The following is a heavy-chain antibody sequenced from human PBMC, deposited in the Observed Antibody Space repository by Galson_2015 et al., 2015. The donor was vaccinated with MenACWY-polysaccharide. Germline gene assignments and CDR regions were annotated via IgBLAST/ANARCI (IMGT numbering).Heavy chain of an antibody. CDR2: INSNSGGT. CDR1: GYTFAGYY. V-gene: IGHV1-2*02. J-gene: IGHJ4*02. CDR3: VRPLGDTGDD. D-gene: IGHD1-14*01. Sequence: SVKVSCKASGYTFAGYYIHWVRQAPGQGLEWMGWINSNSGGTNYAQKFQGRVTITRDTSISTSYMELSRLKSDDTAVHYCVRPLGDTGDDWGPGALVTVSS.